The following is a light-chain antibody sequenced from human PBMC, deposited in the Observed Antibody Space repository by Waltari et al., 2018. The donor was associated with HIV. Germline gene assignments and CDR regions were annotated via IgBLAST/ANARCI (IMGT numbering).Light chain of an antibody. Sequence: QSVLTQPPSVSGAPGQRVTISCTGTSSNIGAGYDVHWYQKLPGTAPKLLIYGNDNRPSGVPDRFSGSKSDSSASLAITGLQAEDTSYYYCQSYDNNLSGPLFGGGTKLTVL. CDR1: SSNIGAGYD. CDR2: GND. J-gene: IGLJ3*02. CDR3: QSYDNNLSGPL. V-gene: IGLV1-40*01.